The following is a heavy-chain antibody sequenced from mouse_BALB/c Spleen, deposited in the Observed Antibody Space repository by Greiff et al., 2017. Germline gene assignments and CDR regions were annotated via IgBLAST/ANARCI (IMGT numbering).Heavy chain of an antibody. CDR1: GFTFSSYA. D-gene: IGHD1-2*01. Sequence: DVMLVESGGGLVKPGGSLKLSCAASGFTFSSYAMSWVRQTPEKRLEWVASISSGGSTYYPDSVKGRFTISRDNARNILYLQMSSLRSEDTAMYYCARGRAPGYGAMDYWGQGTSVTVSS. V-gene: IGHV5-6-5*01. CDR3: ARGRAPGYGAMDY. CDR2: ISSGGST. J-gene: IGHJ4*01.